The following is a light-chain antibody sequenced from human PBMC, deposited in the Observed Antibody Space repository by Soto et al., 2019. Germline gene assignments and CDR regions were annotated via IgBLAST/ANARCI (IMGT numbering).Light chain of an antibody. CDR1: QSVSSSF. CDR2: GAS. Sequence: EIVLTQSPGTLSLSPGERATLSCRASQSVSSSFLARYQQKPGQAPRLLIYGASSRATGISDRFSGSGSGTDFTLTISRLEPEDFAVYYCQQYGSSPPWTFGQGTKVEIK. J-gene: IGKJ1*01. V-gene: IGKV3-20*01. CDR3: QQYGSSPPWT.